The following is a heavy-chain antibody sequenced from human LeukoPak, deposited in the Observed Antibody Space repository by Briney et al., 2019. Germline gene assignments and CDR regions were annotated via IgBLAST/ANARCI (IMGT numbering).Heavy chain of an antibody. Sequence: GGSLRLSCAGSGITFSSYWMHWVRQAPGKGLVWVSRINSDGRSTNYADSVKGRFAISRDNAKNMLYLQMNSLRAEDTAVYYCARSAYPGNSVIEDWGRGTLVTVSP. D-gene: IGHD4-23*01. CDR2: INSDGRST. CDR1: GITFSSYW. J-gene: IGHJ4*02. CDR3: ARSAYPGNSVIED. V-gene: IGHV3-74*01.